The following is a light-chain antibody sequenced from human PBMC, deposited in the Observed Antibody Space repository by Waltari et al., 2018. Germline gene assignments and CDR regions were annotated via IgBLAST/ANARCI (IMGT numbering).Light chain of an antibody. CDR3: LQYNDWPPLT. CDR2: SAS. CDR1: QSVDSN. Sequence: EVVMTQSPATLSVSPGDTATLSCRASQSVDSNLAWYQRKPGQAPKFLIFSASTRATGIPARFSGGGFGTEFTLTINSLQSEDFAVYYCLQYNDWPPLTFGGGTEVEMK. V-gene: IGKV3-15*01. J-gene: IGKJ4*01.